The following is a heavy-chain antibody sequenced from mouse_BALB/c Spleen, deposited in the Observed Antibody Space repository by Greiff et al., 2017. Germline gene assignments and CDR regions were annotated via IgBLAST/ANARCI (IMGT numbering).Heavy chain of an antibody. Sequence: EVQLQQSGPELVKPGASVKISCKASGYTFTDYNMHWVKQSHGKSLEWIGYIYPYNGGTGYNQKFKSKATLTVDNSSSTAYMELRSLTSEDSAVYYCARGGYDGGDFDYWGQGTTLTVSS. CDR1: GYTFTDYN. V-gene: IGHV1S29*02. CDR3: ARGGYDGGDFDY. D-gene: IGHD2-14*01. J-gene: IGHJ2*01. CDR2: IYPYNGGT.